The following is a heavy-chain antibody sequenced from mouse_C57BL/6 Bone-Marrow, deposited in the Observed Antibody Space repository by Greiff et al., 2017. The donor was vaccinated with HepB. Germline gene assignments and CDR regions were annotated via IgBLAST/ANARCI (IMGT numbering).Heavy chain of an antibody. CDR1: GYTFTDYY. J-gene: IGHJ4*01. V-gene: IGHV1-26*01. CDR3: ARGRYAMDY. CDR2: INPNNGGT. Sequence: EVQLQQSGPELVKPGASVKISCKASGYTFTDYYMNWVKQSHGKSLEWIGDINPNNGGTSYNQKFKGKDTLTVDKSSSTAYMELRSLTSEDSAVYYCARGRYAMDYWGQGTSVTVSS.